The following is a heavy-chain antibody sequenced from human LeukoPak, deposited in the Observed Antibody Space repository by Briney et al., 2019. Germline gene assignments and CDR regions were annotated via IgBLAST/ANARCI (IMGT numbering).Heavy chain of an antibody. V-gene: IGHV1-18*04. CDR3: ATGPTYYYGSGSSRYMDV. CDR2: ISAYNGNT. D-gene: IGHD3-10*01. CDR1: GYTFTSYG. Sequence: ASVKVSCKASGYTFTSYGISWVRQAPGQGLEWMGWISAYNGNTNYAQKLQGRVTMTTDTSTSTAYMELRSLRSDDTAVYYCATGPTYYYGSGSSRYMDVWGKGTTVTVSS. J-gene: IGHJ6*03.